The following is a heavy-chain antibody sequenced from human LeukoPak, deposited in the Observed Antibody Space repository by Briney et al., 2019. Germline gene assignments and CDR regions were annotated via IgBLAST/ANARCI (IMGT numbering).Heavy chain of an antibody. Sequence: PGGSLRLSCAAFGFTSSGYAMSWVRQAPGKGLEWVSTISGNGANTYYGDSVKGRFTISRDNSKNTLYMQMNSLRTEDTAVYYCARGGTEIYYYYYGMDVWGQGTTVTVSS. D-gene: IGHD5-24*01. CDR2: ISGNGANT. CDR3: ARGGTEIYYYYYGMDV. CDR1: GFTSSGYA. V-gene: IGHV3-23*01. J-gene: IGHJ6*02.